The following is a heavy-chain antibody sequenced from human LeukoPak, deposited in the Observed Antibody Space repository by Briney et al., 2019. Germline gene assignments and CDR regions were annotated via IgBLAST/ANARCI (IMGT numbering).Heavy chain of an antibody. CDR1: GGSISSDNQY. V-gene: IGHV4-61*02. Sequence: SETLSLTCTVSGGSISSDNQYWIWIRQPAGKGLEGIGRLSTSGSPYYSPSLKSRVTMSVATSKNQLSLRLTSVTAADPAMYYCARAKRRWSGQLFIVSWGAGTLVIVSS. J-gene: IGHJ4*02. CDR2: LSTSGSP. D-gene: IGHD3-10*01. CDR3: ARAKRRWSGQLFIVS.